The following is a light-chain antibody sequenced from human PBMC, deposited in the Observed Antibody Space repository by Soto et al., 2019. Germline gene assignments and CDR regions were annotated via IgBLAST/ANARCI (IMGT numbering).Light chain of an antibody. V-gene: IGKV1-5*03. CDR1: QSINTW. CDR2: KAS. Sequence: DIQMTQSPSTLSASVGDRVTVTCRASQSINTWLAWYQQKPGKAPKLLIYKASTLKSGVPSRFSGSGSGTEFTLTISNLQPEDFATYYCQQLNDYPITSGQGTRLEIK. CDR3: QQLNDYPIT. J-gene: IGKJ5*01.